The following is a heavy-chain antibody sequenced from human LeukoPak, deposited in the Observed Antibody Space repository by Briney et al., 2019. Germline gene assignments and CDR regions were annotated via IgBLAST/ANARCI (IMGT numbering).Heavy chain of an antibody. J-gene: IGHJ5*02. D-gene: IGHD5-18*01. CDR1: GFTYTDYW. CDR2: INPDGTII. CDR3: AKDLSWNTADR. Sequence: GGSLRLSCVGSGFTYTDYWMHWFRQAPGKGPVWVSRINPDGTIIDYADSVKGRFRISRDNAKNLLYLQMNGLRADDTAVYYCAKDLSWNTADRWGQGILGTVSS. V-gene: IGHV3-74*01.